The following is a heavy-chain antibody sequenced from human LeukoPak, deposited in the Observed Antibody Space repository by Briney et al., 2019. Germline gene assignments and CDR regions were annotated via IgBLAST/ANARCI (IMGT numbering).Heavy chain of an antibody. CDR2: INSDGSST. Sequence: GGSLRLSCAASGFTFSSYWMHWVRQAPGEGLVWVSRINSDGSSTSYADSVKGRFTISRDNAKNTLYLQMNSLRAEDTAVYYCARDTGSSSWYRVGPDAFDIWGQGTMVTVSS. CDR3: ARDTGSSSWYRVGPDAFDI. V-gene: IGHV3-74*01. CDR1: GFTFSSYW. J-gene: IGHJ3*02. D-gene: IGHD6-13*01.